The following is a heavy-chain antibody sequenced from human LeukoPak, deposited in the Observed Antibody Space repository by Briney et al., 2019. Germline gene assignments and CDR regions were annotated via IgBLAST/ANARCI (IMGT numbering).Heavy chain of an antibody. J-gene: IGHJ4*02. D-gene: IGHD6-6*01. CDR3: ARGEEFESSSIDY. CDR1: GFSFSTFA. CDR2: ISFDGGNK. V-gene: IGHV3-30-3*01. Sequence: GGSLRLSCAASGFSFSTFAMRWVRQAPGKGLEWVAVISFDGGNKYYADSVKGRFSISRDNSKNTVYLQMNSLRGEDTAVYYCARGEEFESSSIDYWGQGTLVTVSS.